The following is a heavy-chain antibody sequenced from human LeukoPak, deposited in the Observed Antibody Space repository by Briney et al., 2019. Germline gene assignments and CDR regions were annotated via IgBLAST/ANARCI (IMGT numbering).Heavy chain of an antibody. CDR2: VSAYNGNT. CDR3: ARDRLGDAFDI. Sequence: GASVKLSCKTSGSTFTTYGISRARQAPGHGPEWMGWVSAYNGNTNYAQKLQGRVTMITDTSTSTAYMELRSLRSDDTAVYYCARDRLGDAFDIWGQGTMVTVAA. D-gene: IGHD6-19*01. CDR1: GSTFTTYG. V-gene: IGHV1-18*01. J-gene: IGHJ3*02.